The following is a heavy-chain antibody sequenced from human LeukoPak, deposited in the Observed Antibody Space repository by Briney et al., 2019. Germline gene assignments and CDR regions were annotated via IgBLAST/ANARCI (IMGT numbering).Heavy chain of an antibody. CDR1: GFTFSCYT. D-gene: IGHD5-18*01. Sequence: GSLRLSCAASGFTFSCYTMNWVRQPPGKGLGGGSNIDTSSTTIYYAESMKGRCSISRDNAQTSLYLQMNSLGAEDTAVYYCARDWGRYSQTKAGEFDYWGQGTLVTASS. CDR3: ARDWGRYSQTKAGEFDY. CDR2: IDTSSTTI. J-gene: IGHJ4*02. V-gene: IGHV3-48*01.